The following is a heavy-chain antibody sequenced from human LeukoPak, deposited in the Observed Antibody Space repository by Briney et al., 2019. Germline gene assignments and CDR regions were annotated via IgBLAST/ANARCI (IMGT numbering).Heavy chain of an antibody. Sequence: PGGSLRLSCGASGLNFDDSAMHWVRQAPGKGLEWVSLISADGGSTFSADSVKGRFSISRDNSKNSLYLQMNSLRSEDTAMYYCAKESGKFDYWGQGTLVAVSS. CDR1: GLNFDDSA. J-gene: IGHJ4*02. CDR2: ISADGGST. V-gene: IGHV3-43*02. CDR3: AKESGKFDY.